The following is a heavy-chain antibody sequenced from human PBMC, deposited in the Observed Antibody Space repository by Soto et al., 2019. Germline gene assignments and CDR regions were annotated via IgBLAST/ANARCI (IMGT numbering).Heavy chain of an antibody. CDR1: GCPISGHY. CDR3: AKDFGYSSGYDAFDI. D-gene: IGHD5-18*01. J-gene: IGHJ3*02. V-gene: IGHV4-59*11. CDR2: THHSRGT. Sequence: SETLSLTCTVSGCPISGHYWNWIRQSPGRGPEFIGETHHSRGTNYNPSLKSRVTISVDTSKNQFSLKLSSVTAADTAVYYCAKDFGYSSGYDAFDIWGQGTTVTVSS.